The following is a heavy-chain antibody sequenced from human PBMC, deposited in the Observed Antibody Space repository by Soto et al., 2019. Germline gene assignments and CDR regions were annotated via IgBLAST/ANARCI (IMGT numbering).Heavy chain of an antibody. D-gene: IGHD1-26*01. CDR2: TYYRSKWYN. CDR1: GDSVSSNSAA. Sequence: QSQTLSLTCAISGDSVSSNSAAWNWIRQSPSRGLEWLGRTYYRSKWYNDYAVSVKSRITINPDTSKNQFSLQLNSVTPEDTAVYYCARDGIVGATTAGGEFDYWGQGTLVTVSS. CDR3: ARDGIVGATTAGGEFDY. V-gene: IGHV6-1*01. J-gene: IGHJ4*02.